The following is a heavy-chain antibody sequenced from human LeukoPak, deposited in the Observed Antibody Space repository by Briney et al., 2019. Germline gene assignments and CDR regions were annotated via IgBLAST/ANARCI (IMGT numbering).Heavy chain of an antibody. CDR2: ISFDGSNK. J-gene: IGHJ4*02. CDR3: ARDYDSSGSLDS. D-gene: IGHD3-22*01. Sequence: GGSLRLSCAASGFTLSSYGMHWVRQAPGKGLEWVAVISFDGSNKYYADSVKGRFTISRDNSKNTLYLQMNSLRAEDTAVYYCARDYDSSGSLDSWGQGTLVTVSS. CDR1: GFTLSSYG. V-gene: IGHV3-30*03.